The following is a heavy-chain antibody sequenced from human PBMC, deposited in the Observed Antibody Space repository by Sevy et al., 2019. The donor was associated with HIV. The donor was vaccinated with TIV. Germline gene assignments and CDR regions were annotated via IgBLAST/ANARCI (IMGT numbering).Heavy chain of an antibody. CDR2: IQGRTDGGTT. J-gene: IGHJ6*02. CDR1: GFTFSNAW. CDR3: STDPIIVLLVTDGMDV. D-gene: IGHD2-8*01. Sequence: GGSLRLSCAASGFTFSNAWMSWVRQAPGRGLEWVGRIQGRTDGGTTDYAAPVKGRFTISRDESKNMLYLQMNSLKTEDTAVYYCSTDPIIVLLVTDGMDVWGQGTTVTVSS. V-gene: IGHV3-15*01.